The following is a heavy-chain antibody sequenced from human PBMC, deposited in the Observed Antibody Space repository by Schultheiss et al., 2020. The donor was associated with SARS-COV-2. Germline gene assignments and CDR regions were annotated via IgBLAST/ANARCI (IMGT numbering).Heavy chain of an antibody. D-gene: IGHD1-26*01. CDR1: GFTVSSNY. CDR2: ISYDGSNK. V-gene: IGHV3-30*07. J-gene: IGHJ4*02. Sequence: GGSLRLSCAASGFTVSSNYMSWVRQAPGKGLEWVAVISYDGSNKYYADSVKGRFTISRDNSKNTLYLQMNSLRAEDTAVYYCAGGATGDLFDYWGQGTLVTVSS. CDR3: AGGATGDLFDY.